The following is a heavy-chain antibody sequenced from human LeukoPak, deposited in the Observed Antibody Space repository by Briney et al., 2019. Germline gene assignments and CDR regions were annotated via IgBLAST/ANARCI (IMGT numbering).Heavy chain of an antibody. J-gene: IGHJ4*02. D-gene: IGHD2-15*01. V-gene: IGHV3-48*04. CDR2: INPSSTTI. CDR1: GFTFSTYS. Sequence: PGGSLRLSCAASGFTFSTYSMNWVRQAPGKGLEWVSYINPSSTTIYYADSVKGRFTISRDNAKNSLSLQMNSLRAEDTAVYYCARVRCSRGTCYLDYWGQGTLVTVSS. CDR3: ARVRCSRGTCYLDY.